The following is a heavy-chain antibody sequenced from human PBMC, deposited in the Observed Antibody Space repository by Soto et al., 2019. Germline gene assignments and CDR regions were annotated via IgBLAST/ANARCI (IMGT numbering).Heavy chain of an antibody. CDR3: AHSLIGYYYDSSGSNWFDP. CDR1: GFSLSTSGVG. V-gene: IGHV2-5*02. J-gene: IGHJ5*02. Sequence: QITLKESGPPLVKPTQTLTLTCTFSGFSLSTSGVGVGWIRQPPGKALEWLALIYWDDDKSYSPSLKSRLTITKDNPKNPVVLTMTNMDPVDTATYYCAHSLIGYYYDSSGSNWFDPWGQGTLVTVSS. D-gene: IGHD3-22*01. CDR2: IYWDDDK.